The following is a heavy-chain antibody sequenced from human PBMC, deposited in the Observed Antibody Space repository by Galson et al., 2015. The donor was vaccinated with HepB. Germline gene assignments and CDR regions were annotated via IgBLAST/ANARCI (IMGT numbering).Heavy chain of an antibody. CDR1: GFTFRTYA. CDR3: ARDRTMDSGGWYRAEYFHL. D-gene: IGHD6-19*01. V-gene: IGHV3-30*04. Sequence: SLRLSCAASGFTFRTYAMHWVRQAPGKGLEWVSVISSEGNNKFYADSVKGRFTISRDNSKNTLYLQMNSLRPEDTAVYYCARDRTMDSGGWYRAEYFHLWGQGTLVTVSS. CDR2: ISSEGNNK. J-gene: IGHJ1*01.